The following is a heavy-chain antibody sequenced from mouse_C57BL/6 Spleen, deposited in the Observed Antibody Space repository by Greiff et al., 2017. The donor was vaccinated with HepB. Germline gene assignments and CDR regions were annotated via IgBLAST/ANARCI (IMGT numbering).Heavy chain of an antibody. CDR3: ASPLPAGDY. CDR2: IHPNSGST. Sequence: QVQLKQPGAELVKPGASVKLSCKASGYTFTSYWMHWVKQRPGQGLEWIGMIHPNSGSTNYNEKFKSKATLTVDKSSSTASMQLSSLTSEASAVSYCASPLPAGDYWGQGTPLTVSS. V-gene: IGHV1-64*01. CDR1: GYTFTSYW. J-gene: IGHJ2*01.